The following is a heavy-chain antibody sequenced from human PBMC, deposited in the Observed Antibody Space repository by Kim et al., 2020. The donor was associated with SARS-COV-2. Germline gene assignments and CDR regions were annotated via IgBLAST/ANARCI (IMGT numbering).Heavy chain of an antibody. D-gene: IGHD6-13*01. Sequence: SETLSLTCTVSGGSISSYYWSWIRQPPGKGLEWIGYIYYSGSTNYNPSLKSRVTISVDTSKNQFSLKLSSVTAADTAVYYCARAPSGYSSSWHYYFDYWGQGTLVTVSS. CDR1: GGSISSYY. CDR3: ARAPSGYSSSWHYYFDY. V-gene: IGHV4-59*01. CDR2: IYYSGST. J-gene: IGHJ4*02.